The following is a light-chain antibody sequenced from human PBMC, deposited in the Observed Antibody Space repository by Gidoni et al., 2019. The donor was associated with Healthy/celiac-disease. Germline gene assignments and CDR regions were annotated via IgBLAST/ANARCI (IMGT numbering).Light chain of an antibody. V-gene: IGKV1-39*01. J-gene: IGKJ2*01. CDR1: QSISSY. CDR3: QQSYSTPQT. CDR2: AAS. Sequence: DSQMTQSPSSLSASVGDRVTITCRASQSISSYLNWYQQKPGKAPKLLIYAASSLQSGVPSRFSGSGSATDFTLTTISLQPEDFATYYCQQSYSTPQTFGQGTKLEIK.